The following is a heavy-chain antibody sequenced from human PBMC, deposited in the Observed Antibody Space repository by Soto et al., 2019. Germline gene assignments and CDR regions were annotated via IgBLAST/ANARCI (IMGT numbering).Heavy chain of an antibody. Sequence: SETLSLTCTVSGGSISSYYWSWIRQPPGKGLEWIGYIYYSRNTNYNPSLKSRVTISLDTSKNQFSLNLGSVTAADTAVYYCARSEWSGPHYYYYYYMDVWGKGTTVTVSS. CDR2: IYYSRNT. D-gene: IGHD3-3*01. CDR3: ARSEWSGPHYYYYYYMDV. V-gene: IGHV4-59*01. J-gene: IGHJ6*03. CDR1: GGSISSYY.